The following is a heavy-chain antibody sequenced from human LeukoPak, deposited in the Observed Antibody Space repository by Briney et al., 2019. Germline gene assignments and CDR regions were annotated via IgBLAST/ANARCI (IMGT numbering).Heavy chain of an antibody. CDR2: IYHSGST. CDR1: GNSISSGYY. Sequence: SETLSLTCAVSGNSISSGYYWGWIRQPPGKGLEWIGSIYHSGSTYYNPSLKSRVTISVDTSKNQFSLKLSSVTAADTAVYYCARDEGSLYYYYYGMDVWGKGTTVTVSS. J-gene: IGHJ6*04. V-gene: IGHV4-38-2*02. CDR3: ARDEGSLYYYYYGMDV.